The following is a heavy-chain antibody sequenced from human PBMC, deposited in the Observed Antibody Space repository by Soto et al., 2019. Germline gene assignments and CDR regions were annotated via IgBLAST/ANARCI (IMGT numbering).Heavy chain of an antibody. J-gene: IGHJ5*02. Sequence: SETQSLTCAVSGGSISSGGYSWSWIRQPPGKGLEWIGYIYHSGSTYYNPSLKSRVTISVDRSKNQFSLKLSSVTAADTAVYYCARVPDRWGQGTLVTVSS. CDR2: IYHSGST. V-gene: IGHV4-30-2*01. CDR3: ARVPDR. CDR1: GGSISSGGYS. D-gene: IGHD2-2*01.